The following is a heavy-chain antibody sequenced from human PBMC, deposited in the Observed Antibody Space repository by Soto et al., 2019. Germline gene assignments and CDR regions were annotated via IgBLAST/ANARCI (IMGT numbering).Heavy chain of an antibody. V-gene: IGHV3-7*01. CDR1: GFTFSSYW. CDR3: AREVPCSSTSCYVHRGWYYYYYMDV. D-gene: IGHD2-2*01. Sequence: GGSLRLSCAASGFTFSSYWMSWVRQAPGKGLEWVANIKQDGSEKYYVDSVKGRFTISRDNAKNSLYLQMNSLRAEDTAVYYCAREVPCSSTSCYVHRGWYYYYYMDVWGKGTTVTVSS. J-gene: IGHJ6*03. CDR2: IKQDGSEK.